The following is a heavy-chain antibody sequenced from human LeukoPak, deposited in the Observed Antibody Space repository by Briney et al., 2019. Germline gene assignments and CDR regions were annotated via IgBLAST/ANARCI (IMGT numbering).Heavy chain of an antibody. CDR3: AKDARRTSGWYFFDY. Sequence: GGPLRLSCAASGFAFSSQAMGWVRQAPGKGLEWVSAISDGGGSTYYADSVKGRFTISRDNSKNTLFLQMNSLRAEDTAVYYCAKDARRTSGWYFFDYWGQGTLVTVSS. J-gene: IGHJ4*02. CDR2: ISDGGGST. D-gene: IGHD6-19*01. CDR1: GFAFSSQA. V-gene: IGHV3-23*01.